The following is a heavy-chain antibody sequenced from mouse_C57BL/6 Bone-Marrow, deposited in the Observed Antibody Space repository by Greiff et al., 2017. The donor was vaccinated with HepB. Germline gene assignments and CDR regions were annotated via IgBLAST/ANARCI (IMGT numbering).Heavy chain of an antibody. D-gene: IGHD1-1*01. CDR3: ASSITTVVAGDYYAMDY. CDR2: ISYDGSN. V-gene: IGHV3-6*01. J-gene: IGHJ4*01. Sequence: EVQLQESGPGLVKPSQSLSLTCSVTGYSITSGYYWNWIRQFPGNKLEWMGYISYDGSNNYNPSLKNRISITRDTSKNQFFLKLNSVTTEDTATYYCASSITTVVAGDYYAMDYWGQGTSVTVSS. CDR1: GYSITSGYY.